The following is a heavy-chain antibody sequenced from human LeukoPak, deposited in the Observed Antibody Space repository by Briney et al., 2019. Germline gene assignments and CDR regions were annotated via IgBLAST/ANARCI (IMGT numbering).Heavy chain of an antibody. Sequence: PSETLCLACTVSGVSITDYYWSWIRQAPGMGLDWIGSIYYSGSTNYNPSLRSRVTLSVDTSKNQFSLRLTSVTAADTAVYFCASFPSFGGAFDIWGQGTMVTVSS. CDR1: GVSITDYY. CDR2: IYYSGST. CDR3: ASFPSFGGAFDI. J-gene: IGHJ3*02. D-gene: IGHD3-3*01. V-gene: IGHV4-59*01.